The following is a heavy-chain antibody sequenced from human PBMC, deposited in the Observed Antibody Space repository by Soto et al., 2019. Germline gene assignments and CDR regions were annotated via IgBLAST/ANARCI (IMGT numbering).Heavy chain of an antibody. Sequence: QVQLVQSGAEVKKPGASVKVSCKASGYTFTSYGISWVRQAPRQGLEWMGWISAYNGNTNYAQKLQGRVTMXXDXSXXTAYMELRSLRSDDTAVYYCAREVGWTLHRHGFDYWGQGTLVTVSS. V-gene: IGHV1-18*01. D-gene: IGHD6-19*01. J-gene: IGHJ4*02. CDR3: AREVGWTLHRHGFDY. CDR1: GYTFTSYG. CDR2: ISAYNGNT.